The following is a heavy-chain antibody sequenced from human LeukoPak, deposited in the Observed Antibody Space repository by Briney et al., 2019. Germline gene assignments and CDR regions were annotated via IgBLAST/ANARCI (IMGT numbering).Heavy chain of an antibody. Sequence: ASVKVSCKASGYTFTSYGISWVRQAPGQGLEWMGWISAYNGNTNYAQKLQGRVTMTTDTSTSTAYMELRSLRSDDTAVYYCARTGLDSSGWYKNCYFDYWGQGTLVTVSS. D-gene: IGHD6-19*01. CDR2: ISAYNGNT. J-gene: IGHJ4*02. V-gene: IGHV1-18*01. CDR3: ARTGLDSSGWYKNCYFDY. CDR1: GYTFTSYG.